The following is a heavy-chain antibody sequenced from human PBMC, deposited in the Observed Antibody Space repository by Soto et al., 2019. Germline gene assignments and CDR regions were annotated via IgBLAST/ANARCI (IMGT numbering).Heavy chain of an antibody. CDR3: ARGNPPARKNTVTKPAGGGPPFDY. CDR1: GGSFSGYY. V-gene: IGHV4-34*01. Sequence: SETLSLTCAVYGGSFSGYYWSWIRQPPGKGLEWIGEINHSGSTNYNPSLKSRVTISVDTSKNQFSLKLSSVTAADTAVYYCARGNPPARKNTVTKPAGGGPPFDYWGQGTLVTVSS. J-gene: IGHJ4*02. D-gene: IGHD4-17*01. CDR2: INHSGST.